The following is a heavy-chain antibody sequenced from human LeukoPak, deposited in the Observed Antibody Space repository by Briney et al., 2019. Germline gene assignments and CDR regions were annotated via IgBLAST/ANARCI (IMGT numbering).Heavy chain of an antibody. CDR3: TTGTGTADH. V-gene: IGHV3-15*01. D-gene: IGHD1-7*01. J-gene: IGHJ4*02. Sequence: GRSLRLSCAASGFAFNDAWMSWVRQAPGKGLEWVGHIKSKSDGGTTDYAAIVKGRFTVSRDDSKNMLYLQMNSLKTEDTAVYYCTTGTGTADHWGQGTLVTVSS. CDR1: GFAFNDAW. CDR2: IKSKSDGGTT.